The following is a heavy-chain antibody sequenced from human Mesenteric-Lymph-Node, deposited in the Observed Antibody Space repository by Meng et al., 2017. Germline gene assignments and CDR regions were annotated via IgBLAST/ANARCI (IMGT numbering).Heavy chain of an antibody. CDR1: GFTFSSYG. V-gene: IGHV3-33*01. CDR2: IWYDGSNK. J-gene: IGHJ4*02. CDR3: AREVKGDYDY. D-gene: IGHD2-21*01. Sequence: GESLKISCAASGFTFSSYGMHWVRQAPGKGLEWVAVIWYDGSNKYYADSVKGRFTISRDNSKSTLYLQMGSLRVEDTAIYYCAREVKGDYDYWGQGTLVTVSS.